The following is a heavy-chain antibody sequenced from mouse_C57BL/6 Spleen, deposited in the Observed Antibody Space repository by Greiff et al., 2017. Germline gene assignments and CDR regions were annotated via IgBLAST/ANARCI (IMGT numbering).Heavy chain of an antibody. CDR1: GYTFTDYE. Sequence: VHLVESGAELVRPGASVTLSCKASGYTFTDYEMHWVKQTPVHGLEWIGAIDPETGGTAYNQKFKGKAILTADKSSSTAYIELRSLTSEDSAVYYCTRPYYYGSSYGFAYWGQGTLVTVSA. CDR2: IDPETGGT. V-gene: IGHV1-15*01. D-gene: IGHD1-1*01. J-gene: IGHJ3*01. CDR3: TRPYYYGSSYGFAY.